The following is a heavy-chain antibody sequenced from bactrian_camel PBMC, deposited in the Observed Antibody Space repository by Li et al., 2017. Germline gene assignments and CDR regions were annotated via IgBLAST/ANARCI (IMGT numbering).Heavy chain of an antibody. J-gene: IGHJ4*01. Sequence: HVQLVESGEGLVQPGGSLKLSCAASGDISSDYCMGWFRQAPGKGLEWVSSIPTGGGITSYADSVKGRFTISRDNTKNMLYLQMNSLKAEDTALYYCTAAYSAYDDPAYWGQGTQVTVS. V-gene: IGHV3S1*01. D-gene: IGHD4*01. CDR2: IPTGGGIT. CDR3: TAAYSAYDDPAY. CDR1: GDISSDYC.